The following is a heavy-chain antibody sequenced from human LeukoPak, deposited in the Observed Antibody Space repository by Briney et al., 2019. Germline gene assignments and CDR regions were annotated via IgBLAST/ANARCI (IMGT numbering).Heavy chain of an antibody. V-gene: IGHV3-30*04. CDR1: GFTFSSYA. Sequence: QPGGSLRLSCAASGFTFSSYAMHWVRQAPGKGLDWVAVISYDGSNKYYADSVKGRFTISRDNSKNTLYLQMNSLRAEDTAVYYCATLGSHFDYWGQGTLVTVSS. J-gene: IGHJ4*02. CDR3: ATLGSHFDY. D-gene: IGHD3-10*01. CDR2: ISYDGSNK.